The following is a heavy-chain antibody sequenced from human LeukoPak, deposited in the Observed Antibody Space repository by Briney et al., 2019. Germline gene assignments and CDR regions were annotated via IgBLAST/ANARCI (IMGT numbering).Heavy chain of an antibody. D-gene: IGHD3-22*01. J-gene: IGHJ3*02. CDR3: ASRGATYYYDSSGYFAFDI. Sequence: GGSLRLSCEASGFTFSTYEMNWVRQAPGKGLEWVSVIYSGGSTYYADSVKGRFTISRDNSKNTLYLQMNSLRAEDTAVYYCASRGATYYYDSSGYFAFDIWGQGTMVTVSS. V-gene: IGHV3-53*01. CDR1: GFTFSTYE. CDR2: IYSGGST.